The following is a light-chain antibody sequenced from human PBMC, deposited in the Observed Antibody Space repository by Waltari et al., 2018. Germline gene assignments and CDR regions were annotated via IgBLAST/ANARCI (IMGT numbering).Light chain of an antibody. CDR2: DVS. V-gene: IGLV2-14*03. CDR1: SSDVGGYNY. Sequence: QSALTQPASVSGSPGQSITISCTGTSSDVGGYNYVSWYQQHPGKAPKLMIYDVSNQPSGVSNRFSCSKSGNTASLTISVLQAEDEADYYCSSYTSSSTLVFGGGTKLTVL. CDR3: SSYTSSSTLV. J-gene: IGLJ3*02.